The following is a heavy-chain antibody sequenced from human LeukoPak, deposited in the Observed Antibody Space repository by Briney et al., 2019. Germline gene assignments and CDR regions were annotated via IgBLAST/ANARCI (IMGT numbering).Heavy chain of an antibody. V-gene: IGHV3-33*01. J-gene: IGHJ5*02. Sequence: PGGSLRLSCAASGFTFSSYGMHWVRQAPGKGLEWVAVIWYDGSNKHYADSVKGRFTISRDNSKNTLYLQMNSLRAEDTAVYYCARDISSSWTNWFDPWGQGTLVTVSS. D-gene: IGHD6-13*01. CDR3: ARDISSSWTNWFDP. CDR1: GFTFSSYG. CDR2: IWYDGSNK.